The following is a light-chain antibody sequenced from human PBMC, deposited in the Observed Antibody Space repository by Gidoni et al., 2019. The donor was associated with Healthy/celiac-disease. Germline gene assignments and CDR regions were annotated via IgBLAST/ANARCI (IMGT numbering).Light chain of an antibody. J-gene: IGKJ4*01. CDR2: DAS. CDR1: QDISNY. CDR3: QQYDNLPRLT. Sequence: DIQMTQSPSSLSASVGDRVPITCQASQDISNYLNWYQQKPGKAPTLLIYDASNLETGVPSRFSGSGSGTDFTFTISSLQPEDIATYYCQQYDNLPRLTFGGGTKVEIK. V-gene: IGKV1-33*01.